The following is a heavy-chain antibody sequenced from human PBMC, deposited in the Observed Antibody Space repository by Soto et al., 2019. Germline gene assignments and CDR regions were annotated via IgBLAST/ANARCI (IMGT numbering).Heavy chain of an antibody. CDR1: GFTFSSYW. CDR2: IKQDGSEK. D-gene: IGHD6-13*01. J-gene: IGHJ4*02. Sequence: PGGSLRLSCAASGFTFSSYWMSWVRQAPGKGLEWVANIKQDGSEKYYVDSVKGRFTISRDNAKNTLYLQMNSLRAEDTAVYYCAKEPSSWYGKQYYFDYWGQGSLVTVSS. CDR3: AKEPSSWYGKQYYFDY. V-gene: IGHV3-7*03.